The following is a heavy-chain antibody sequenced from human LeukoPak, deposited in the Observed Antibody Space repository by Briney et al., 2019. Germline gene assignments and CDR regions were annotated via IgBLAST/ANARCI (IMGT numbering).Heavy chain of an antibody. V-gene: IGHV4-38-2*02. CDR1: GYSIRSGYY. J-gene: IGHJ5*02. CDR3: ARVPGPNWFDP. Sequence: SETLSLTCTVSGYSIRSGYYWGWIRQPPGKGLEWIGCIYQSGSTYYNPSLKSRVTISVDTSKNHFSLRLSSVTAADTAVYYCARVPGPNWFDPWGQGTLVTVSS. CDR2: IYQSGST.